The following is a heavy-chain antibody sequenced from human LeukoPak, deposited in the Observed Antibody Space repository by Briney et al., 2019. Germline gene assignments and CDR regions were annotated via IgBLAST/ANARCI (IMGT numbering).Heavy chain of an antibody. J-gene: IGHJ3*02. Sequence: GGSLRLSCAASGFTFNTYSMNWVRQAPGKGLEWVSFINTNSYTDYADSVKGRFTISRDNAKNSLYLQMNSLRVEDTAVYYCARGRHSGPIGTTPGAFDIWGRGTMVTVSS. CDR3: ARGRHSGPIGTTPGAFDI. CDR2: INTNSYT. CDR1: GFTFNTYS. D-gene: IGHD1-1*01. V-gene: IGHV3-21*01.